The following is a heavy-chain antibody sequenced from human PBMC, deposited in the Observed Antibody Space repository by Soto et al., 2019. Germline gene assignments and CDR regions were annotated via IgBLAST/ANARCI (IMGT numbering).Heavy chain of an antibody. CDR1: GSTFTSYD. CDR3: ARCSGDGTILVLAVVVPYYYDYGMDV. CDR2: MNPNSGNT. Sequence: SVKVSCKASGSTFTSYDINWVQQATVQGLEWMGWMNPNSGNTGYAQKFQGRVTMTRNTSISTAYMELSSLRSEDTAVYYCARCSGDGTILVLAVVVPYYYDYGMDVWG. D-gene: IGHD6-19*01. J-gene: IGHJ6*02. V-gene: IGHV1-8*01.